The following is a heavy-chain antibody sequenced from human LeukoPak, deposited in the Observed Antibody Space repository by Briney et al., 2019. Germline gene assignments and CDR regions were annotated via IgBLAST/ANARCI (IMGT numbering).Heavy chain of an antibody. Sequence: GGSLRLSCAASGFTFSGYAMSWVRQAPGKGLEWVSAISGSGGSTYYADSVKGRFTISRDNSKNTLYLQMNSLRAEDTAVYYCAKGVDVDTAINYWGQGTLVTVSS. CDR2: ISGSGGST. J-gene: IGHJ4*02. CDR1: GFTFSGYA. D-gene: IGHD5-18*01. CDR3: AKGVDVDTAINY. V-gene: IGHV3-23*01.